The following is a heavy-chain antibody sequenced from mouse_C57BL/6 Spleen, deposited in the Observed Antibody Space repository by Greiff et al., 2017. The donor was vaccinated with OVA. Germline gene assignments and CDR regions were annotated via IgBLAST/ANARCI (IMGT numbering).Heavy chain of an antibody. CDR2: IDPNSGGT. D-gene: IGHD1-1*01. CDR3: ARGDGSSYGRNAMDY. J-gene: IGHJ4*01. Sequence: QVQLQQSGAELVKPGASVKLSCKASGYTFTSYWMHWVKQRPGRGLEWIGRIDPNSGGTKYNEKFKSKATLTVDKPSSTAYMQLSSLTSEDSAVYYCARGDGSSYGRNAMDYWGQGTSVTVSS. V-gene: IGHV1-72*01. CDR1: GYTFTSYW.